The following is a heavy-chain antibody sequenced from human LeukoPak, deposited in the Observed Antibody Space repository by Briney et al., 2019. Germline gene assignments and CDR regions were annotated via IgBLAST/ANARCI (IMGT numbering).Heavy chain of an antibody. CDR1: GYTFTGYY. CDR2: IKPNSAGT. D-gene: IGHD2-2*01. V-gene: IGHV1-2*02. J-gene: IGHJ3*02. Sequence: ASVKVSCKASGYTFTGYYMHWVQQAPGHGLEGMGWIKPNSAGTNYAQKFQGRATMTRDTSISTAYMELSRLTSDDTAVYYCAQQYQQMTGGIWGQGTMVTVSS. CDR3: AQQYQQMTGGI.